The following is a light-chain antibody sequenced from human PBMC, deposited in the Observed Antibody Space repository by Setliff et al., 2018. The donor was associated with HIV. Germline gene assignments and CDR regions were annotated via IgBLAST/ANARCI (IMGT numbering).Light chain of an antibody. Sequence: QSALTQPASVSGSPGQSITISCTGTSSDVGGYNYGCWYQQHPGKAPKLMIYEVSNRPSGVSNRFSGSKSGNKATLTISGLQAEDEADYYCTSYTSSSTLVFGGGTKVTVL. V-gene: IGLV2-14*01. J-gene: IGLJ3*02. CDR2: EVS. CDR1: SSDVGGYNY. CDR3: TSYTSSSTLV.